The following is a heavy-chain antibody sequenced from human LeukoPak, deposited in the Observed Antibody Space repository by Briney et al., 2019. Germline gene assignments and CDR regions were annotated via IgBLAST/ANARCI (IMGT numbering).Heavy chain of an antibody. J-gene: IGHJ4*02. Sequence: GGSLRLSCAASGFTFSSYWMHWVRQAPGKGLVWVSRINSDGSSTSYADSVKGRFTISRDNVKNTLYLQMNSLRAEDTAVYYCARDQELTGANYWGQGTLVTVSS. V-gene: IGHV3-74*01. D-gene: IGHD7-27*01. CDR3: ARDQELTGANY. CDR2: INSDGSST. CDR1: GFTFSSYW.